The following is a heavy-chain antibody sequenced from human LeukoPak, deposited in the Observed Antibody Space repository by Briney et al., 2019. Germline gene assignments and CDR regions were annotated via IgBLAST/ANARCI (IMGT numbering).Heavy chain of an antibody. Sequence: PSETLSLTCTVSGYSISSGYYWGWIRQPPGKGLEWIGSIYHSGSTYYNPSLKSRVTISVDTSKNQFSLKLSSVTAADTAVYYCARDCITVTTARPFDYWGQGTLVTVSS. CDR2: IYHSGST. D-gene: IGHD4-17*01. CDR1: GYSISSGYY. CDR3: ARDCITVTTARPFDY. V-gene: IGHV4-38-2*02. J-gene: IGHJ4*02.